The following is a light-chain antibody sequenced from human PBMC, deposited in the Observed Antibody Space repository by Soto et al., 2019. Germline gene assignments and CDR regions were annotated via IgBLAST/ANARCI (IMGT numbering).Light chain of an antibody. V-gene: IGKV3-20*01. J-gene: IGKJ1*01. Sequence: IVLTQSPCTLSLSPVERATLSFMASQSISGYLAWYQQKPGQAPRLLIYDASNRATGIPARFSGSGSETEFTLTINRLEPEDFAVYFCQQYGYSQWTFGQGTKVDIK. CDR2: DAS. CDR1: QSISGY. CDR3: QQYGYSQWT.